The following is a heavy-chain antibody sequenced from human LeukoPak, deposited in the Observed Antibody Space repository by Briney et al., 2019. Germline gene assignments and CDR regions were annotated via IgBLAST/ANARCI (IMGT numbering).Heavy chain of an antibody. CDR1: GFTFSSYA. CDR2: ISYDGSNK. V-gene: IGHV3-30-3*01. J-gene: IGHJ4*02. CDR3: ARDRSPYSGYGDLVGY. D-gene: IGHD4-17*01. Sequence: GGSLRLSCAASGFTFSSYAMHWVRQAPGKGLEWVAVISYDGSNKHYADSVKGRFTISRDNSKNTLYLQMNSLRAEDTAVYYCARDRSPYSGYGDLVGYWGQGTLVTVSS.